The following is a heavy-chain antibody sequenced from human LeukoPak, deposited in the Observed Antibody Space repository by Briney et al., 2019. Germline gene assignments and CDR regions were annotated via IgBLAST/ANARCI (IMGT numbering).Heavy chain of an antibody. J-gene: IGHJ4*02. CDR3: ARSLTTLTYEGY. Sequence: GGSLRLSCAASGFTFDDYGMSWVRQAPGKGLEWVSSINSGSTYTYYTESVKGRFTVSRDNAKNSLFLQMNSLRAEDTAIYYCARSLTTLTYEGYWGQGTLVTVSS. CDR2: INSGSTYT. D-gene: IGHD1-1*01. CDR1: GFTFDDYG. V-gene: IGHV3-21*01.